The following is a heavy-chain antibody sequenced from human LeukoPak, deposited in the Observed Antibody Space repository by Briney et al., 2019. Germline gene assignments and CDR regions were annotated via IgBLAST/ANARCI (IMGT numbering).Heavy chain of an antibody. CDR3: AADQPLYNWNDEAGNWFDP. Sequence: ASVKVSCKASGFTFTSSAMQWVRQARGQRLEWIGWIVVGSGNTNYAQKFQERVTITRDMSTSTAYMELSSLRSEDTAVYYCAADQPLYNWNDEAGNWFDPWGQGTLVTVSS. D-gene: IGHD1-1*01. CDR1: GFTFTSSA. CDR2: IVVGSGNT. V-gene: IGHV1-58*02. J-gene: IGHJ5*02.